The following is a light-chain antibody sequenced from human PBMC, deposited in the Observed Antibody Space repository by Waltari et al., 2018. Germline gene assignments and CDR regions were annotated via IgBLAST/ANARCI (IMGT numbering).Light chain of an antibody. CDR2: WAS. Sequence: DIVMTQSPASLAVSLGERATINCKSSRSLFQPNNKDYLAWYQQKSGQPPKLLIYWASTRAFGVPDRFSASGSGTDFTLAISSLQAEDVAVYYCQQYYSTPNTFGQGTKVEIK. V-gene: IGKV4-1*01. J-gene: IGKJ2*01. CDR1: RSLFQPNNKDY. CDR3: QQYYSTPNT.